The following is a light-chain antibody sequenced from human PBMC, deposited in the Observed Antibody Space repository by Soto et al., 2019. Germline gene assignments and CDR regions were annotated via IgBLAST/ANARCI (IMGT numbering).Light chain of an antibody. CDR2: GNS. CDR1: SSNIGAGYD. Sequence: QSVLTQPPSVSGAPGQRVTISCTGSSSNIGAGYDVHWYQQLPGTAPKLLMYGNSNRPSGVPDRFSGSKSGTSASLAITGLQAEDEADYYCQSYDSSLSASVFGGGTKVTGL. CDR3: QSYDSSLSASV. J-gene: IGLJ2*01. V-gene: IGLV1-40*01.